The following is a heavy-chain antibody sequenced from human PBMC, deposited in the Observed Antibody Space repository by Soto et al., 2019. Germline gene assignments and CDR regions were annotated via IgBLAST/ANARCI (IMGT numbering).Heavy chain of an antibody. CDR3: ARGNGYSSSGPLSPFDY. CDR1: GFTFSSYG. CDR2: IWYDGSNK. Sequence: QVQLVESGGGVVQPGRSLRLSCAASGFTFSSYGMHWVRQAPGKGLEWVAVIWYDGSNKYYADSVKGRFTISRDNSKYTLYLQMNILRAEYTAVYYCARGNGYSSSGPLSPFDYWGQGTLVTVAS. D-gene: IGHD6-13*01. J-gene: IGHJ4*02. V-gene: IGHV3-33*01.